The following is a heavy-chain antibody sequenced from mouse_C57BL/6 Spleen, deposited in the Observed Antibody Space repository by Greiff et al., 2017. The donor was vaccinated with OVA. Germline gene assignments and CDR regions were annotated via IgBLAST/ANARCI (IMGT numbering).Heavy chain of an antibody. V-gene: IGHV1-42*01. CDR1: GYSFTGYY. Sequence: VQLQQSGPELVKPGASVKISCKASGYSFTGYYMNWVKQSPEKSLEWIGEINPSTGGTTYNQKFKAKATLTVDKSSSTAYMQLKSLTSEDSAVYYCARRPPLYDGYYFDYWGQGTTLTVSP. J-gene: IGHJ2*01. CDR3: ARRPPLYDGYYFDY. CDR2: INPSTGGT. D-gene: IGHD2-3*01.